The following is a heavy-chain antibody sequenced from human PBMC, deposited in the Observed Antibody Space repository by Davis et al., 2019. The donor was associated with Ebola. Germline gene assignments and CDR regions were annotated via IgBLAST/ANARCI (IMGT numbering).Heavy chain of an antibody. V-gene: IGHV4-38-2*02. Sequence: MPSETLSLTCTVSGYSISSGYYWGWIRQPPGKGLEWIGRIYHSGSTYYNPSLKSRVTISVDTSKNQFSLKLSSVTAADTAVFYCARDVGRSSGWEGDGMDVWGKGTTVTVSS. CDR3: ARDVGRSSGWEGDGMDV. CDR1: GYSISSGYY. CDR2: IYHSGST. D-gene: IGHD6-19*01. J-gene: IGHJ6*04.